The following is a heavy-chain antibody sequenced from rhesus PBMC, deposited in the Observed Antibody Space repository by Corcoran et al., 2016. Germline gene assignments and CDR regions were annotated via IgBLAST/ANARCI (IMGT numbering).Heavy chain of an antibody. V-gene: IGHV4-173*01. CDR3: AREYWHWGDYTYFDY. D-gene: IGHD3-34*01. J-gene: IGHJ4*01. CDR1: GGPISINY. CDR2: ILGSGGST. Sequence: QLQLQESGPGLGKPSETLSLTCAVSGGPISINYWSWIRQPPGKGLEGIGRILGSGGSTDYNPSLKSRVTISTDTSKNQFSLKLSSVTAADTAVYYCAREYWHWGDYTYFDYWDQGVLVTVSS.